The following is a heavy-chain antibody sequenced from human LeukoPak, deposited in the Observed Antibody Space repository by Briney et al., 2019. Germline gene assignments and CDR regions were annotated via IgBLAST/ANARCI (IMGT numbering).Heavy chain of an antibody. Sequence: GESLKISCKGSGYSFTNYWIGSVRQMPGKGLEWMGIIHPGDSDTRYSPSFQGQVTISADKSISTAYLQWSSLKASDTAMYYCASLGPRYCDGACLAFWGQGTLVTVSS. V-gene: IGHV5-51*01. D-gene: IGHD2-21*02. CDR1: GYSFTNYW. J-gene: IGHJ4*02. CDR3: ASLGPRYCDGACLAF. CDR2: IHPGDSDT.